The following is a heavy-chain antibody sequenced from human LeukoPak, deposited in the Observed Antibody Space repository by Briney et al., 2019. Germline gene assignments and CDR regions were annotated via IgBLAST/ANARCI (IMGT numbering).Heavy chain of an antibody. CDR2: IYYSGST. CDR1: GGSISSYY. Sequence: SETLSLTCTVSGGSISSYYWSWIRQPPGKGLEWIGYIYYSGSTNYNPSLKSRVTISVDTSKNQFSLKLSSVTAADTAVYYCARDHLGSGMVGGFDPWGQGTLVTVSS. J-gene: IGHJ5*02. V-gene: IGHV4-59*01. D-gene: IGHD1-26*01. CDR3: ARDHLGSGMVGGFDP.